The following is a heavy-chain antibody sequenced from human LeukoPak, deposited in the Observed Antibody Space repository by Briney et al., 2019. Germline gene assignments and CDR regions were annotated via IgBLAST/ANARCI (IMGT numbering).Heavy chain of an antibody. CDR2: IYFDGPT. CDR1: GDSLSSSKSYS. Sequence: PSETLSLICAVSGDSLSSSKSYSWGWIRQPPGKGLEWIGIIYFDGPTYYAPSLKGRVTISGDTSKNQLSLKLRSVAAADSGVYFCVRSVGDDPAASNMWGRGTQVTVSS. J-gene: IGHJ3*02. V-gene: IGHV4-39*01. D-gene: IGHD3-10*01. CDR3: VRSVGDDPAASNM.